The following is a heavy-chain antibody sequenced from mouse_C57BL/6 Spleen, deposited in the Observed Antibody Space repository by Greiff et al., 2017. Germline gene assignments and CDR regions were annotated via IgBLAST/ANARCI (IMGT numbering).Heavy chain of an antibody. J-gene: IGHJ2*01. Sequence: QVQLQQPGAELVKPGASVKMSCKASGYTFTSYWLTWVKQRPGQGLEWMGAIYPGSGSTNYNEKFKSKATLTVDTSSSTAYMQLSSLTSEDSAVYYCARTRDGYYGDWGKGTTLTVSS. D-gene: IGHD2-3*01. CDR3: ARTRDGYYGD. CDR1: GYTFTSYW. V-gene: IGHV1-55*01. CDR2: IYPGSGST.